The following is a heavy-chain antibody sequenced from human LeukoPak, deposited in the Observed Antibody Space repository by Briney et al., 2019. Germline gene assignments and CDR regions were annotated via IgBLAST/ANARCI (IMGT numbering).Heavy chain of an antibody. Sequence: PSETLSLTCTVSGGSIRSYYWSWIRQPPGKGLEWIGYIYYSGSTNYNPSLKSRVTISVDTSKNQFSLKLSSVTAADTAVYYCVSGSYVSDAFDIWGQGTMVTVSS. D-gene: IGHD1-26*01. CDR3: VSGSYVSDAFDI. CDR2: IYYSGST. V-gene: IGHV4-59*01. CDR1: GGSIRSYY. J-gene: IGHJ3*02.